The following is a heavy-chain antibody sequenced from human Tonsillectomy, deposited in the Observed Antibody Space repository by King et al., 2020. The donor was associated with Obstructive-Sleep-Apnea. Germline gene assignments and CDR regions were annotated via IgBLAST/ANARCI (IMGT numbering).Heavy chain of an antibody. Sequence: VQLVESGGGVVQPGRSLRLSCAASGFTFSNYAVHWVRQAPGKGLEWVAVISYDGNKIYYADSVEGRFTISRDNPKNKLYLQMNSLRVEDTALYYCSGGGGIYYVDYHRYFDYGGQGPLVTVSS. CDR1: GFTFSNYA. CDR2: ISYDGNKI. D-gene: IGHD1-26*01. V-gene: IGHV3-30*04. J-gene: IGHJ4*02. CDR3: SGGGGIYYVDYHRYFDY.